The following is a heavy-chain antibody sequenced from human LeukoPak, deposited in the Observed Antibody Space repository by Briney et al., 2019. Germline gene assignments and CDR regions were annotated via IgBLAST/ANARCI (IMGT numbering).Heavy chain of an antibody. CDR2: FSGSGGHT. Sequence: GGSLRLSCEASGFSFSSYWMSWVRQAPGKGLEWVSAFSGSGGHTYYADAVEGRFTISRDTSKNTLYLQMNSLRAEDTAVYYCAKGRRTFIVVVIDAFDVWGQGTMVTVSS. CDR3: AKGRRTFIVVVIDAFDV. D-gene: IGHD3-22*01. V-gene: IGHV3-23*01. CDR1: GFSFSSYW. J-gene: IGHJ3*01.